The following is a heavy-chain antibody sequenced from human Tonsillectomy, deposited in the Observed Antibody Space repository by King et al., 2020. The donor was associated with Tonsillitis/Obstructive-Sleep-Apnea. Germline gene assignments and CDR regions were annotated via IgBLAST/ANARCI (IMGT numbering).Heavy chain of an antibody. Sequence: VQLVESGSELKKPGASVKVSCKASGYIFTDYAMIWVRQAPGQGLEWMGWINTNTGNPTYAQGFTGRFVFSLDTSVTTAYLQISSLKAEDTAVYYCARGQRYCGSGSCYSQGSWFDPWGQGTLVTVSS. CDR3: ARGQRYCGSGSCYSQGSWFDP. CDR1: GYIFTDYA. CDR2: INTNTGNP. J-gene: IGHJ5*02. D-gene: IGHD2-15*01. V-gene: IGHV7-4-1*02.